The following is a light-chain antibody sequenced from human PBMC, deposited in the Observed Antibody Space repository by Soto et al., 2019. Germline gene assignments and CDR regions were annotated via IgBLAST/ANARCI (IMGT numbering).Light chain of an antibody. CDR3: QHYGTSPSDT. CDR2: GTS. V-gene: IGKV3-20*01. J-gene: IGKJ2*01. Sequence: EVVLTQSPGTLSLSPGERATLYCRASQSVGSGYLAWFQQKAGQTPRLLIFGTSHRPTYIPDRFSASGSGTDFTLTISRVEPEDFAVYYCQHYGTSPSDTFGQGTRLEIK. CDR1: QSVGSGY.